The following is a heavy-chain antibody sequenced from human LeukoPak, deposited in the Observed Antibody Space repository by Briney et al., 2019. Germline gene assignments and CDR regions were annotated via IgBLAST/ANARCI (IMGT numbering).Heavy chain of an antibody. Sequence: SETLSLTCTVPNFSITSNYYWVWIRQPPGKRLEWIGSIYHAGATFYNPSLQSRVTISLDTSNNQFSLKLSSVTAADTAVYYCARRLEVVISHDAFDIWGQGTMVTVSS. CDR2: IYHAGAT. CDR3: ARRLEVVISHDAFDI. D-gene: IGHD3-22*01. J-gene: IGHJ3*02. V-gene: IGHV4-38-2*02. CDR1: NFSITSNYY.